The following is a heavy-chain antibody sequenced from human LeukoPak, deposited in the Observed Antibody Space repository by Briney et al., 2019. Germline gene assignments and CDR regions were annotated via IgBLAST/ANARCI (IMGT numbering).Heavy chain of an antibody. CDR1: GYTLTELS. V-gene: IGHV1-24*01. J-gene: IGHJ4*02. CDR2: FDPEDGET. CDR3: ATHVRNSGSYSRYYFDY. Sequence: ASVKVSCKVSGYTLTELSMHWVRQAPGKGLEWMGGFDPEDGETIYAQKFQGRVTMTEDTSTDTAYMELSSLRSEDTAVYYCATHVRNSGSYSRYYFDYWGQGTLVTVSS. D-gene: IGHD1-26*01.